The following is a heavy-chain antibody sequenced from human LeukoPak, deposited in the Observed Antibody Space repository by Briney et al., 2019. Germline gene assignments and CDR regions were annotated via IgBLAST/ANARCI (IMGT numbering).Heavy chain of an antibody. D-gene: IGHD3-3*01. CDR2: IYPGDSDT. V-gene: IGHV5-51*01. CDR1: GYSFTSYW. CDR3: ARQRKRIFGVVIMEGGGGSAFDI. Sequence: GESLKISCKGSGYSFTSYWIGWVRQMPGKGLEWMGIIYPGDSDTRYSPSFQRQVTISADKSISTAHLQWSSLKASDTAMYHCARQRKRIFGVVIMEGGGGSAFDIWGQGTMVTVSS. J-gene: IGHJ3*02.